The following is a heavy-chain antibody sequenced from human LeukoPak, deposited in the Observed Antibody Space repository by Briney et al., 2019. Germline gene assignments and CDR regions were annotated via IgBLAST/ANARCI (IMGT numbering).Heavy chain of an antibody. CDR3: ARESRDGYSDAFDI. Sequence: SVKVSCKASGYTFTGYYMHWVRQAPGQGLEWMGWINPNSGGTNYAQKFQGRVTMTRDTSISTAYLELSRLRSDDTAVYYCARESRDGYSDAFDIWGQGTMVTVSS. D-gene: IGHD5-24*01. CDR1: GYTFTGYY. V-gene: IGHV1-2*02. CDR2: INPNSGGT. J-gene: IGHJ3*02.